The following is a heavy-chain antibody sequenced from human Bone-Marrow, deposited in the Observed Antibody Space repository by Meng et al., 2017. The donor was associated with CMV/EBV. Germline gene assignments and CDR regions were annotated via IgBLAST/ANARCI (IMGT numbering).Heavy chain of an antibody. J-gene: IGHJ6*02. D-gene: IGHD4-11*01. V-gene: IGHV1-69*10. CDR1: GGTFSSYA. Sequence: SSVKVSCKASGGTFSSYAISWVRQAPGQGLEWMGGIIPILGIANYAQKFQGRVTNTADKSTSTAYLELGSLRSEDTAVYYCAGFHGYSKSYGMDVWGQGTTVTVSS. CDR3: AGFHGYSKSYGMDV. CDR2: IIPILGIA.